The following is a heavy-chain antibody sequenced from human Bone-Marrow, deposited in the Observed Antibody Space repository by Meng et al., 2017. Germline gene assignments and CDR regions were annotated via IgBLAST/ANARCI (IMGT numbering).Heavy chain of an antibody. CDR2: INHSGSS. Sequence: QVQVRRWGAGLLKPSETLSLTCAVSGGSFSGYYWTWIRQPPGKGLEWIGEINHSGSSNYNPSLKSRVTLSADTPERQFSLKLSSVTAADTAVYYCARGRRIVGATFRLFDYWGQGTLVTVSS. CDR3: ARGRRIVGATFRLFDY. J-gene: IGHJ4*02. V-gene: IGHV4-34*01. D-gene: IGHD1-26*01. CDR1: GGSFSGYY.